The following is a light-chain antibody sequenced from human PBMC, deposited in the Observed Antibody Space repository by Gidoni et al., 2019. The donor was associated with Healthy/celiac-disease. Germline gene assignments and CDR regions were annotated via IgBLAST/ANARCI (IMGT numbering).Light chain of an antibody. J-gene: IGKJ1*01. CDR2: WAS. V-gene: IGKV4-1*01. Sequence: DIVMTQSPDSLAVSLGERATINCKSSQSVLYSSNNKNYLAWYQQKPGQPPKLLISWASTRESGVPDRCSGSGSGTDFTLTISRLQAEDVAVYYCQQYYSTPWTFGQGTKVEIK. CDR3: QQYYSTPWT. CDR1: QSVLYSSNNKNY.